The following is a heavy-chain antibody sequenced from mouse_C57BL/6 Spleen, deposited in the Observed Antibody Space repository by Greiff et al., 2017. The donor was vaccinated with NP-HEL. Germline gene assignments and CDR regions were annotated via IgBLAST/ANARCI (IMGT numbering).Heavy chain of an antibody. J-gene: IGHJ3*01. CDR2: IDPENGDT. V-gene: IGHV14-4*01. Sequence: EVQLQQSGAELVRPGASVKLSCTASGFNIKDDYMHWVKQRPEQGLEWIGWIDPENGDTEYASKFQGKATITADTSSNTAYLQLSSLTSEDTAVYYGTAPLYYYGSSPFAYWGQGTLVTVSA. D-gene: IGHD1-1*01. CDR3: TAPLYYYGSSPFAY. CDR1: GFNIKDDY.